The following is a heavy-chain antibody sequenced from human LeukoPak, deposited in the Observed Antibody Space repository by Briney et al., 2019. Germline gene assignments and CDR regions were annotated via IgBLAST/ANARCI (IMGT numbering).Heavy chain of an antibody. V-gene: IGHV3-48*01. CDR1: GFTFSTYS. CDR3: AREAGGDFYYYYLDV. CDR2: IGSSSRTI. J-gene: IGHJ6*03. D-gene: IGHD3-10*01. Sequence: GGSLRLSCAASGFTFSTYSMNWVRQAPGKGLEWISYIGSSSRTIYFADSVRGRFTISRDNAKNSLFLQMNSLRAEDTAVYYCAREAGGDFYYYYLDVWGKGTTVTVSS.